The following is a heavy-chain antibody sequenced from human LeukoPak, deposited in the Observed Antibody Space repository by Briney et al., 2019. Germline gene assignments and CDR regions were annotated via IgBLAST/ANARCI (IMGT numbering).Heavy chain of an antibody. D-gene: IGHD3-10*01. CDR1: GGSISSSSYY. CDR3: ARVSLIRESNSAWFDP. V-gene: IGHV4-39*07. Sequence: PSETLSLTCTVSGGSISSSSYYWGWIRQPPGKGLECIGNIYYSGNTYYNPSLKSRVTISVDTSKNQISLKLSSVTAADTALYFCARVSLIRESNSAWFDPWGQGTLVTVSS. CDR2: IYYSGNT. J-gene: IGHJ5*02.